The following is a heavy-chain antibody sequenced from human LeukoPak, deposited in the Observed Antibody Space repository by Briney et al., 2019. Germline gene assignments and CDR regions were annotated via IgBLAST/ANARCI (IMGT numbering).Heavy chain of an antibody. CDR1: GYTFTSYA. V-gene: IGHV7-4-1*02. J-gene: IGHJ4*02. CDR3: ARGLSVLNWNDLSRISGY. D-gene: IGHD1-1*01. CDR2: INTNTGNP. Sequence: ASVKVSCKASGYTFTSYAMNWVRQAPGQGLEWMGWINTNTGNPTYAQGFTGRFVFSLDTSVSTAYLQISSLKAEDTAVYYYARGLSVLNWNDLSRISGYWGQGTLVTVSS.